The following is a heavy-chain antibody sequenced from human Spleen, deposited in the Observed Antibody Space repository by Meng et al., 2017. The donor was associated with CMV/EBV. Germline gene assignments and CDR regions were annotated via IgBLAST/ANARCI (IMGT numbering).Heavy chain of an antibody. CDR1: GFTFSSYS. J-gene: IGHJ6*02. D-gene: IGHD4-11*01. CDR2: ISSSSSSYI. V-gene: IGHV3-21*01. CDR3: ASHMTTDYYYYGMDV. Sequence: GESLKISCAASGFTFSSYSMNWVRQAPGKGLEWVSSISSSSSSYIYHAASVKGRFTISRDNAKNSLYLQMNSLRAEDTAVYYCASHMTTDYYYYGMDVWGQGTTVTVSS.